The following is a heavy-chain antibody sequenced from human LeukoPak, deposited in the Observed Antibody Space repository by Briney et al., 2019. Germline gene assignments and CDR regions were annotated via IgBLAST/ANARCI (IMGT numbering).Heavy chain of an antibody. V-gene: IGHV1-2*02. CDR2: INPNSGDT. CDR3: ARHGQGVRGVRIGASYYYGIDV. CDR1: GHTFTAYY. D-gene: IGHD3-10*01. J-gene: IGHJ6*02. Sequence: GASVKVSCKTSGHTFTAYYMHWVRQAPGQGPEWMGWINPNSGDTHYARKFHGRVTMTRDTSISTAYLQWSSLKASDTAMYYCARHGQGVRGVRIGASYYYGIDVWGQGTTVTVSS.